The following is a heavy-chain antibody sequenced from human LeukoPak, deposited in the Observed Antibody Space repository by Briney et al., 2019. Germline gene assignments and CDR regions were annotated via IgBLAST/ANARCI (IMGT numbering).Heavy chain of an antibody. CDR3: ARAVYNSAWLGDY. D-gene: IGHD6-19*01. V-gene: IGHV3-72*01. J-gene: IGHJ4*02. CDR2: IRNKANSYTT. CDR1: GFTFSTYS. Sequence: GGSLRLSCAASGFTFSTYSINWVRQAPGKGLEWVGRIRNKANSYTTEYAASVKGRFTISRDDSKNSLDLQMNSLKTEDTAVYYCARAVYNSAWLGDYWGQGTLVTVSS.